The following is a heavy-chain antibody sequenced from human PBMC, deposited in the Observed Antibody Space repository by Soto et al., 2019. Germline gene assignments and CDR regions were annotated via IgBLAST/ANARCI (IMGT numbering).Heavy chain of an antibody. V-gene: IGHV3-15*07. D-gene: IGHD2-2*01. Sequence: EVRLVESGGGLVKPGGSLRLSCAASGFACSDAWTMWVRQSPWTGLEWVGRIKSKVDGETVDDAAAVQGSSPISREDSKKTLYLQMNSLKTEDTSLYYCPTGAMLHVGVVHWVQATLVTVSS. CDR3: PTGAMLHVGVVH. CDR2: IKSKVDGETV. CDR1: GFACSDAW. J-gene: IGHJ4*02.